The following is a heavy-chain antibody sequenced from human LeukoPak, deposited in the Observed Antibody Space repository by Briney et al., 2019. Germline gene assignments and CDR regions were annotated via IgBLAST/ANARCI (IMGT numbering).Heavy chain of an antibody. CDR2: IRYDGSNK. J-gene: IGHJ3*02. CDR1: GFTFSSYG. V-gene: IGHV3-30*02. CDR3: ARDRHYDFWSAIDT. D-gene: IGHD3-3*01. Sequence: GGSLRLSCAASGFTFSSYGMHWVRQAPGKGLEWVAFIRYDGSNKYYADSVKGRFTISRDNSKNTLYLQMNSLRAEDTAVYYCARDRHYDFWSAIDTWGQGTMVTVSS.